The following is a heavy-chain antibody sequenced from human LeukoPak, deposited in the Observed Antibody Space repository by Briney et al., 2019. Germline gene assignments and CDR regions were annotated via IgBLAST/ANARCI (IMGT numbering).Heavy chain of an antibody. J-gene: IGHJ1*01. Sequence: GASVKVSCKASGYTFSDYYIHWIQQAPGKGLEWMGRINPEDGDIIYGEKFKGGVTISADTSTHTAHLELNSLRSEDTAVYSCSRYPERSGHPAEYFQYWGQGTLVTVSS. CDR1: GYTFSDYY. CDR3: SRYPERSGHPAEYFQY. V-gene: IGHV1-69-2*01. CDR2: INPEDGDI. D-gene: IGHD3-22*01.